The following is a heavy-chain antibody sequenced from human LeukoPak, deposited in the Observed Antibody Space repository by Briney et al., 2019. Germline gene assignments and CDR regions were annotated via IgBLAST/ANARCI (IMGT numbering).Heavy chain of an antibody. CDR2: ISYDGSNK. Sequence: GGSLRLSCAASGFTFSSYGMHWVRQAPGKGLEWVAVISYDGSNKYYADSVKGRFTISRDNSKNTLYLQMNSLRAEDTAVYYCAKPSYDSSGYRHYFGYWGQGTLVTVSS. CDR1: GFTFSSYG. D-gene: IGHD3-22*01. V-gene: IGHV3-30*18. CDR3: AKPSYDSSGYRHYFGY. J-gene: IGHJ4*02.